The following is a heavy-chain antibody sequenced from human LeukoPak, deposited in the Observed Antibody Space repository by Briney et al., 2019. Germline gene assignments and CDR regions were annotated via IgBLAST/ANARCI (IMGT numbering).Heavy chain of an antibody. CDR2: IYYSGST. J-gene: IGHJ5*02. V-gene: IGHV4-31*03. CDR3: ARRITMIVVVAYNWFDP. Sequence: SETLSLTCTVSGGSISSGGYYWSWIRQHPGKGLEWIGYIYYSGSTYYNPSLKSRVTISVDTSKNQFSLKLSSVTAADTAVYYCARRITMIVVVAYNWFDPWGQGTLVTVSS. CDR1: GGSISSGGYY. D-gene: IGHD3-22*01.